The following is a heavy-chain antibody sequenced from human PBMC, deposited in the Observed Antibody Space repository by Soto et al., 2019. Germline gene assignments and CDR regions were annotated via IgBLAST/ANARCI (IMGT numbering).Heavy chain of an antibody. D-gene: IGHD1-26*01. CDR3: ARGAAEWVYY. J-gene: IGHJ4*02. Sequence: QVQLVQSGAEVKKPGASVKVSCKASGYTFTSYDINWVRQAPGQGLEWMGWMNPNSGNTGYAQKFQGRVTMTRNTSIITAYMEMSSLRSEDTAVYECARGAAEWVYYWGQGSLVTVCS. V-gene: IGHV1-8*01. CDR1: GYTFTSYD. CDR2: MNPNSGNT.